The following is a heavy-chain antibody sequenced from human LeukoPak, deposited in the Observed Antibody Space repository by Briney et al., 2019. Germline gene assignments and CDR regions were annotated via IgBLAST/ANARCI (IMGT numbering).Heavy chain of an antibody. J-gene: IGHJ4*02. V-gene: IGHV3-48*03. CDR2: ISSSGSTI. CDR3: AREGHTYYYDSSGYVDY. Sequence: GGSLRLSCAASGFTFSSYEMNWVRQAPGKGLEWVSYISSSGSTIYYADSVKGRFTISRDNAKNSLYLQMNSLRAGDTAVYYCAREGHTYYYDSSGYVDYWGQGTLVTVSS. D-gene: IGHD3-22*01. CDR1: GFTFSSYE.